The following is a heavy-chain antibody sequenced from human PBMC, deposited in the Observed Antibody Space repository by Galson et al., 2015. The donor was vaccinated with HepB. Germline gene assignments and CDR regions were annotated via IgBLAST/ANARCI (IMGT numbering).Heavy chain of an antibody. CDR2: ISTSAGST. CDR1: GFTFSSFA. Sequence: SLRLSCAASGFTFSSFAMTWVRQAPGKGLEWVSTISTSAGSTYFADSVKGRFTISRDNSKSTLYLQMNSLRVEDTAVYYCAKEGSSSWYYFDYWGQGTLVTVSS. V-gene: IGHV3-23*01. D-gene: IGHD6-13*01. J-gene: IGHJ4*02. CDR3: AKEGSSSWYYFDY.